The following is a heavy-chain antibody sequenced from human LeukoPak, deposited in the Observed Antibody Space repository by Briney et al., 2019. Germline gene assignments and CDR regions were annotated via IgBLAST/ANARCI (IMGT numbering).Heavy chain of an antibody. CDR2: INWNGGST. CDR3: ARVGPYYDSSGTYLFDY. CDR1: GFTFSSYG. V-gene: IGHV3-20*04. Sequence: AGGSLRLSCAASGFTFSSYGVSWVRQAPGKGLEWVSGINWNGGSTGYADSVKGRFTISRDNAKNSLYLQMNSLRAEDTALYYCARVGPYYDSSGTYLFDYWGQGTLVTVSS. J-gene: IGHJ4*02. D-gene: IGHD3-22*01.